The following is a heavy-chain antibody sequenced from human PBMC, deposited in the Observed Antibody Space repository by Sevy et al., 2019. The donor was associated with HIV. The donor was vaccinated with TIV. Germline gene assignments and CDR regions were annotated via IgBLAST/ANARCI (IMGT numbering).Heavy chain of an antibody. CDR3: ARELSDYGMDV. V-gene: IGHV4-61*02. CDR2: IYIRGTS. CDR1: GGSIRSGRYY. J-gene: IGHJ6*02. Sequence: SETLSLTCNVSGGSIRSGRYYWSWIRQPAGKGLEWIGRIYIRGTSNYNPSLKSRITMSVDTSKNQFSLKLSSVTASDTAVYYCARELSDYGMDVWGQGTTVTVSS.